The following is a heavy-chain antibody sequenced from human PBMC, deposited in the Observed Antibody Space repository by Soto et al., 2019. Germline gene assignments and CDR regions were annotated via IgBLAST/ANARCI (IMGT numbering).Heavy chain of an antibody. D-gene: IGHD3-9*01. CDR1: GFTFSSYA. CDR3: AKNGPFSHYDILTGTGGWFDP. V-gene: IGHV3-23*01. CDR2: ISGSGGST. Sequence: GGSLRLSCAASGFTFSSYAMSWVRQAPGKGLEWVSAISGSGGSTYYADSVKGRFTISRDNSKNTLYLQMNSLRAEDTAVYYCAKNGPFSHYDILTGTGGWFDPWGQGTLVTVSS. J-gene: IGHJ5*02.